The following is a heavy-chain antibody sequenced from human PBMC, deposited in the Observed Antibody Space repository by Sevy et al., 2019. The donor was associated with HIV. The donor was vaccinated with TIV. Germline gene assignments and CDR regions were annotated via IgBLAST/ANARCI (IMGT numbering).Heavy chain of an antibody. Sequence: GGSLRLSCAASGFTVSSNYMTWVRQAPGKGLEGVSVIYSDGTTYHADSVKDRFTISSDNSKNTLYLQMNSLRAEDTAVYYCARGKSGYGYGLNSWGQGTLVTVSS. V-gene: IGHV3-66*01. CDR3: ARGKSGYGYGLNS. CDR1: GFTVSSNY. D-gene: IGHD5-18*01. CDR2: IYSDGTT. J-gene: IGHJ4*02.